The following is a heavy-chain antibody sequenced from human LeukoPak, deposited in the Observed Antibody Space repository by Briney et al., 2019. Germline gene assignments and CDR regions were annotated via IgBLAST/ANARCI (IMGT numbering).Heavy chain of an antibody. CDR2: ISYDGSIE. CDR3: AKAGDGYDELNY. V-gene: IGHV3-30*18. Sequence: GGSLRLSCAASGFTFSSCKMHWVRQAPGKGLEWVAVISYDGSIEYYVDSVKGRFTISRDNSKNTLFLQMSSLRAEDTTVYCCAKAGDGYDELNYWGQGTRVTVSS. D-gene: IGHD5-24*01. CDR1: GFTFSSCK. J-gene: IGHJ4*02.